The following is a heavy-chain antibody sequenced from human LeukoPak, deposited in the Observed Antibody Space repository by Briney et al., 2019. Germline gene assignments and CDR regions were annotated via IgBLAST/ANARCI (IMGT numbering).Heavy chain of an antibody. D-gene: IGHD2-15*01. Sequence: GGSLRLSCAASGFTFSSYEVNWVRQAPGKGLEWVSYISSSGSTIYYADSVKGRFTISRDNAKNSLYLQMNSLRAEDTAVYYCARGNYCSGGSCYQTASFDYWGQGALVTVSS. J-gene: IGHJ4*02. V-gene: IGHV3-48*03. CDR3: ARGNYCSGGSCYQTASFDY. CDR2: ISSSGSTI. CDR1: GFTFSSYE.